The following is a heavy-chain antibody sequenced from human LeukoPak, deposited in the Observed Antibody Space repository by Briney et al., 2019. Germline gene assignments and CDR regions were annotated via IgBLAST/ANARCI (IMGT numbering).Heavy chain of an antibody. CDR1: GGSISSSSYY. J-gene: IGHJ4*02. V-gene: IGHV4-39*07. Sequence: SETLSLTCTVSGGSISSSSYYWGWIRRPPGKGLEWIGSIYYSGSTNYNPSLKSRVTISVDTSKNQFSLKLSSVTAADTAVYYCAIFPVGATRFNYYWGQGTLVTVSS. D-gene: IGHD1-26*01. CDR2: IYYSGST. CDR3: AIFPVGATRFNYY.